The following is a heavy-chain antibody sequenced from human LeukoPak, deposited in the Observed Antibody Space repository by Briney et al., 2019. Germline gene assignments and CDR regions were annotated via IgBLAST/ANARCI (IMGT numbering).Heavy chain of an antibody. J-gene: IGHJ4*02. CDR1: GLTFSSAW. CDR2: TRSKADGATT. Sequence: GGSLRLSCTASGLTFSSAWMAWVRQAPGKGLEWLGRTRSKADGATTEFAAAVKDRFTISRDDSKNTVFLQMNSLNADDTAVYYCATALTHNFDYWGQGTLVTVSS. CDR3: ATALTHNFDY. V-gene: IGHV3-15*01.